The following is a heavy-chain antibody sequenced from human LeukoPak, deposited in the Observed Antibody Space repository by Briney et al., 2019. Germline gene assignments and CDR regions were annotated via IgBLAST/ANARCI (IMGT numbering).Heavy chain of an antibody. D-gene: IGHD5-18*01. CDR2: ISSSSSYI. V-gene: IGHV3-21*01. CDR1: GFTFSSHW. CDR3: ARDRGYSYGPYFDY. J-gene: IGHJ4*02. Sequence: PGGSLRLSCAASGFTFSSHWMHWVRQAPGKGLEWVSSISSSSSYIYYADSVKGRFTISRDNAKNSLYLQMNSLRAEDTAVYYCARDRGYSYGPYFDYWGQGTLVTVSS.